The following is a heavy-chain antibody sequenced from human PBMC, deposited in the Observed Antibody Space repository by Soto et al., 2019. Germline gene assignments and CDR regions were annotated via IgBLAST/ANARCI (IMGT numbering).Heavy chain of an antibody. CDR2: IIPIFGTA. D-gene: IGHD3-22*01. J-gene: IGHJ4*02. CDR3: ARDGTLYDSSGYYYLY. CDR1: GGTFSSSA. Sequence: SVKVSCKASGGTFSSSAISWVRQAPGQGLEWMGGIIPIFGTANYAQKFQGRVTITADESTRTAYMELSSLRSEDTAVYYCARDGTLYDSSGYYYLYWGQGTLVTVSS. V-gene: IGHV1-69*13.